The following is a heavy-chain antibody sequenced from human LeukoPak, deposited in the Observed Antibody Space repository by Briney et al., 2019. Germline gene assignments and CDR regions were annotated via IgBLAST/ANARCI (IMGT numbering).Heavy chain of an antibody. CDR2: ILPIFGTA. J-gene: IGHJ6*02. V-gene: IGHV1-69*13. CDR1: GGTFSSYA. D-gene: IGHD2-15*01. Sequence: SVKVSCKASGGTFSSYAISWVRQAPGQGREWMGGILPIFGTANYAQKFQGRVTITADESTSTAYMELSSLRSEDTAVYYCARGHRYCSGGSCYAALGYYGMDVWGQGTTVTVSS. CDR3: ARGHRYCSGGSCYAALGYYGMDV.